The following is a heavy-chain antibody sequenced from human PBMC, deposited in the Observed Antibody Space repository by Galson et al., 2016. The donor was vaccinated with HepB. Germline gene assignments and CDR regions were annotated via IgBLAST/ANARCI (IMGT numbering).Heavy chain of an antibody. Sequence: SLRLSCAASGFTFSRYWMSWVRQAPGKGLEWVANIKEDGSEKYYVDSVKGRFTISRDNAKNSVYLQVNSLRAEDTAVYFCARGRHASDTWGQGTMVTVS. CDR3: ARGRHASDT. J-gene: IGHJ3*02. CDR1: GFTFSRYW. CDR2: IKEDGSEK. V-gene: IGHV3-7*03.